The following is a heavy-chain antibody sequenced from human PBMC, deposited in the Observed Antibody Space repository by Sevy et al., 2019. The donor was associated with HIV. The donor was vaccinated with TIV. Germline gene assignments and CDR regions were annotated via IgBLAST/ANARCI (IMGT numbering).Heavy chain of an antibody. CDR3: ARGFRGALDY. CDR2: HSSSSSVI. J-gene: IGHJ4*02. CDR1: GFPFNTFS. V-gene: IGHV3-48*01. Sequence: GGSLRLSCAASGFPFNTFSMNWVRRAPGKGLEWVSYHSSSSSVIFYVDSVKGRFTISRDNAKNSLYLQMNSLRAEDTAVYYCARGFRGALDYGGQGTLVTVSS.